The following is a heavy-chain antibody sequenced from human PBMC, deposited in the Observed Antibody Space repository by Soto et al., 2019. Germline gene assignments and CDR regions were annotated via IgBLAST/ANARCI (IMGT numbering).Heavy chain of an antibody. D-gene: IGHD2-2*01. J-gene: IGHJ4*02. CDR2: ISSSSSSI. V-gene: IGHV3-48*01. Sequence: GGSLRLSCAASGFTFSSYSMNWVRQAPGEGLEWVSYISSSSSSIYYADSVKGRFTVSRDNSKNTLYLQMNSLRAEDTAVYYCAKGGSSSSSPLDCWGRGTLVTVSS. CDR1: GFTFSSYS. CDR3: AKGGSSSSSPLDC.